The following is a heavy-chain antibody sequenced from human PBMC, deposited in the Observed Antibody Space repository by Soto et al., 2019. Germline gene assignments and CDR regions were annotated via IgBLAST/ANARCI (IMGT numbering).Heavy chain of an antibody. J-gene: IGHJ4*02. Sequence: GGSLRLSCVGSGFTPTSYAMSWVRQAPGKGLEWLSTTSGSGGSTYYADSVKGRFTISRDYPKNTLYLQMNSLRAEDTAVYYCAKAASHSMYDILTSIGYWGQGTQVTVSS. D-gene: IGHD3-9*01. CDR1: GFTPTSYA. CDR2: TSGSGGST. CDR3: AKAASHSMYDILTSIGY. V-gene: IGHV3-23*01.